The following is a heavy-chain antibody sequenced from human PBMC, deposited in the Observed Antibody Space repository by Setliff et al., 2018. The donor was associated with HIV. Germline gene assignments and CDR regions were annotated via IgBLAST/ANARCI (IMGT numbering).Heavy chain of an antibody. J-gene: IGHJ3*02. V-gene: IGHV4-31*03. CDR1: GGSVSSGGYY. CDR3: ARGVWSGYYPDAFDI. CDR2: IYYSGST. Sequence: NPSETLSLTCTVSGGSVSSGGYYWSWIRQHPGKGLECIGYIYYSGSTSYNPSLKSRVTISVDTSKNQFSLKLNSLTAADTAMYYCARGVWSGYYPDAFDIWGQGTMVTVSS. D-gene: IGHD3-3*01.